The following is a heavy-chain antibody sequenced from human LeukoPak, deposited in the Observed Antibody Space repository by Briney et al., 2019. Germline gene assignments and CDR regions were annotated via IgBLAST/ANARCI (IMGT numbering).Heavy chain of an antibody. J-gene: IGHJ4*02. Sequence: SETLSLTCNVSGASISSDFWSWIRQPAGKGLEWVGRIFSSGIINYNPSLKSRLTMSVDTAKNQFSLNLSSVTAADTAVYYRAREGGSSRNFDYWGQGTLVTVSS. CDR3: AREGGSSRNFDY. CDR2: IFSSGII. CDR1: GASISSDF. D-gene: IGHD6-13*01. V-gene: IGHV4-4*07.